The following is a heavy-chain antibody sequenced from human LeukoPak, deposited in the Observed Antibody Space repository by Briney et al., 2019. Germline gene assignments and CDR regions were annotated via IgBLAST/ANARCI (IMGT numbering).Heavy chain of an antibody. V-gene: IGHV3-49*04. CDR3: TRALYDYVLDF. CDR2: SRSQVNGGPP. Sequence: GGSLRLSWSGSGFRFGDYGINWVRQAPGRGLEWVGLSRSQVNGGPPEYAASVEGRFIMSRDDSKGFAYLKMNSLKTEDTAVYFCTRALYDYVLDFWGQGTLVTVSS. CDR1: GFRFGDYG. D-gene: IGHD3-16*01. J-gene: IGHJ4*02.